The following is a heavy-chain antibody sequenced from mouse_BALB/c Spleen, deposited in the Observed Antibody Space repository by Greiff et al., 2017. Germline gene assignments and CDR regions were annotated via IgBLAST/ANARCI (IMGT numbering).Heavy chain of an antibody. CDR1: GFTFSSYA. V-gene: IGHV5-6-5*01. CDR3: ARGYYYGLYYFDY. CDR2: ISSGGST. Sequence: EVKVVESGGGLVKPGGSLKLSCAASGFTFSSYAMSWVRQTPEKRLEWVASISSGGSTYYPDSVKGRFTISRDNARNILYLQMSSLRSEDTAMYYCARGYYYGLYYFDYWGQGTTLTVSS. D-gene: IGHD1-1*01. J-gene: IGHJ2*01.